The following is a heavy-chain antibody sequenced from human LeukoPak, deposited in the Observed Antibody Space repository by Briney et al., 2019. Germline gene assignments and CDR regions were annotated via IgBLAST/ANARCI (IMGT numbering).Heavy chain of an antibody. CDR1: GGSVSSGSYY. CDR3: ARVYDILTGYYKAAGAFDI. D-gene: IGHD3-9*01. V-gene: IGHV4-61*01. J-gene: IGHJ3*02. CDR2: IYYSGST. Sequence: SETLSLTCTVSGGSVSSGSYYWSWIRQPPGKGLEWIVYIYYSGSTNYNPSLKSRVTISVDTSKNQFSLKLSSVTAADTAVYYCARVYDILTGYYKAAGAFDIWGQGTMVTVSS.